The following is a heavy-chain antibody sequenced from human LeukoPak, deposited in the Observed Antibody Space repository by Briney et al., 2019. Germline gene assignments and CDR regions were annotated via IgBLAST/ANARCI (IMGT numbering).Heavy chain of an antibody. CDR1: GFTFSSYG. V-gene: IGHV3-33*08. J-gene: IGHJ4*02. Sequence: QPGGSLRLSCAASGFTFSSYGMSWVRQAPGKGPEWVAIVWYDGNNKYYADSVKGRFTISRDNSENTLFLQMNSLRVEDSALYYCARGDDERSLDYWGQGTRVTVSS. CDR3: ARGDDERSLDY. CDR2: VWYDGNNK. D-gene: IGHD1-26*01.